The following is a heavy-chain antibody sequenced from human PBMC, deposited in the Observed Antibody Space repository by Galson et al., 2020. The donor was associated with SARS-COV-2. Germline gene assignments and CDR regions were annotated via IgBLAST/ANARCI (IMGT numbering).Heavy chain of an antibody. J-gene: IGHJ4*02. V-gene: IGHV2-5*01. CDR3: AHSSYDSLTGYPLNYFDY. Sequence: SGPTLVKPTQTLTLTCTFSGFSLSTSGVGVGWIRQPPGKALEWLALIYWNDDKRYSPSLKSRLTITKDTSKNQVVLTMTNMDPVDTATYYCAHSSYDSLTGYPLNYFDYWGQGTLVTVSS. D-gene: IGHD3-9*01. CDR2: IYWNDDK. CDR1: GFSLSTSGVG.